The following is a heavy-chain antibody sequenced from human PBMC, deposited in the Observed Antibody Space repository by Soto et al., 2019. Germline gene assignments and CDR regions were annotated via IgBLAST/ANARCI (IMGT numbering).Heavy chain of an antibody. V-gene: IGHV4-59*01. CDR2: VYYSGNT. D-gene: IGHD1-26*01. Sequence: SETLSLTCTVSGGSISSYYWSWIRQPPGKGLEWIGYVYYSGNTDYSHSLKSRVTTSVDTTKNQFSLKLTSVTAADTAVYYCARDRVGVSSNWFDSWGRGTLVTVSS. CDR1: GGSISSYY. J-gene: IGHJ5*01. CDR3: ARDRVGVSSNWFDS.